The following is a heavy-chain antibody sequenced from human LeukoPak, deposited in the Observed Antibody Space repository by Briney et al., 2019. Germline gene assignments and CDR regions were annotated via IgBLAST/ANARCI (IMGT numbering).Heavy chain of an antibody. D-gene: IGHD1-7*01. CDR1: GLTFRTTW. CDR2: TNGEGTTI. V-gene: IGHV3-74*01. Sequence: GGSLRLSCATSGLTFRTTWMHWVRQAPGKGLMWVSRTNGEGTTIDYADSVKGRFTVSRDYAKNTLFLQMNNLRIEDTALYFCATARNFRFEYWGQGSLVIVSA. CDR3: ATARNFRFEY. J-gene: IGHJ4*02.